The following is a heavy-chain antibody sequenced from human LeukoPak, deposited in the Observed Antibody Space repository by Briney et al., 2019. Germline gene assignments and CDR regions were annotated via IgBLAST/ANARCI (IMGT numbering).Heavy chain of an antibody. V-gene: IGHV3-21*01. CDR1: GFTVSSNE. CDR3: ARDADYYDSSGFRLGDH. CDR2: ISSSSSYI. J-gene: IGHJ4*02. D-gene: IGHD3-22*01. Sequence: GGSLRLSCAASGFTVSSNEMSWVRQAPGKGLEWVSSISSSSSYIYYADSVKGRFTISRDNAKNSLYLQMNSLRAEDTAVYYCARDADYYDSSGFRLGDHWGQGTLVTVSS.